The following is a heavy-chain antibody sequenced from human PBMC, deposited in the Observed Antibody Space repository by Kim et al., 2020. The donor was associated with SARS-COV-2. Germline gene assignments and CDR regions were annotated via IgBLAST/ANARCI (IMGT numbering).Heavy chain of an antibody. V-gene: IGHV6-1*01. CDR3: ARYPRDYGMDV. J-gene: IGHJ6*02. D-gene: IGHD3-10*01. CDR2: N. Sequence: NDYAVSVKSRITINPDTYKNQFSLQLNSVTPEDTAVYYCARYPRDYGMDVWGQGTTVTVSS.